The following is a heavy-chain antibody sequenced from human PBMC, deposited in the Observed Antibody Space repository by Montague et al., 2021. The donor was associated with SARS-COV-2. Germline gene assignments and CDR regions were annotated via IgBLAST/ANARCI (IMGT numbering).Heavy chain of an antibody. CDR1: GFTFSSYS. Sequence: SLRLSCAASGFTFSSYSMYWVRQAPGKGLEWVAVISSDGINKYFPDSVRGRFTISRDNSNNTVFLQMSSLRPEDTAVYYCARPGVQNNGWYLSYFEYWGQGSPVTVST. V-gene: IGHV3-30*04. CDR2: ISSDGINK. CDR3: ARPGVQNNGWYLSYFEY. J-gene: IGHJ4*02. D-gene: IGHD6-19*01.